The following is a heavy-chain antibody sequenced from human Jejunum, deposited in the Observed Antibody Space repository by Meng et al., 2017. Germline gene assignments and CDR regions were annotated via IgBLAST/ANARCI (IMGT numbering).Heavy chain of an antibody. CDR1: GYTFTSYG. Sequence: QVQLVQSRAEGKKPGASVTVSCRTSGYTFTSYGISWVRQAPGQGLEWMGWISAYNGNTNYAQKFQGRVTMTTDTSTSTAYMELRSLRSDDTAVYYCTILSHCTGGTCYPYDYWGQGTLVTVSS. V-gene: IGHV1-18*01. CDR2: ISAYNGNT. CDR3: TILSHCTGGTCYPYDY. J-gene: IGHJ4*02. D-gene: IGHD2-15*01.